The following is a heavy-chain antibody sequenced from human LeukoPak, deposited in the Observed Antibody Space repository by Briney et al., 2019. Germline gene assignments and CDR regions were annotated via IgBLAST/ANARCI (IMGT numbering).Heavy chain of an antibody. V-gene: IGHV4-61*02. CDR3: ARGEGSYYPAVDY. J-gene: IGHJ4*02. Sequence: TSETLSLTCTVSGGSITSGSFYWAWIRQSAGKGLEWIGRIYSSGITNYNPSLKSRLTMSIDTSKNQFSLKLSSVTAADTAVYYCARGEGSYYPAVDYWGQGTLVTVSS. CDR1: GGSITSGSFY. CDR2: IYSSGIT. D-gene: IGHD1-26*01.